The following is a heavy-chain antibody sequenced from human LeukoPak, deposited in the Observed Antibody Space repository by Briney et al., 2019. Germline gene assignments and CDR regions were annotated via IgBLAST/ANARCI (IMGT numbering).Heavy chain of an antibody. J-gene: IGHJ4*02. Sequence: PGGSLRLSCAASGFTFSSYAMHWVRQAPGKGLEWVAVISYDGSNKYYADSVKGRFTISRDNSKNTLYLQMNSLRAKDTAVYYCARDGYRAAAGTDYYDSSGYPYYFDYWGQGTLVTVSS. V-gene: IGHV3-30-3*01. CDR1: GFTFSSYA. CDR2: ISYDGSNK. D-gene: IGHD3-22*01. CDR3: ARDGYRAAAGTDYYDSSGYPYYFDY.